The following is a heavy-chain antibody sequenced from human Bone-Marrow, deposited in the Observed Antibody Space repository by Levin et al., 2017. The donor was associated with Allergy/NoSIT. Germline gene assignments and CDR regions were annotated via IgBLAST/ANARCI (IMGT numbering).Heavy chain of an antibody. CDR3: ARKRIQLWFDY. V-gene: IGHV4-4*02. D-gene: IGHD5-18*01. Sequence: SETLSLTCAVSGASISISNWWSCVRQPPGKGLEWIGEIYHSGSTNYNPSLKSRVTISVDKSKNQFFLKLSSVTAADTAVYYCARKRIQLWFDYWGQGTLVTVSS. CDR1: GASISISNW. CDR2: IYHSGST. J-gene: IGHJ4*02.